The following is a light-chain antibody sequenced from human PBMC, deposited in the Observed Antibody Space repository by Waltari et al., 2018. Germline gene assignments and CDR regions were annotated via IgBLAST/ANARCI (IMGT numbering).Light chain of an antibody. V-gene: IGLV3-1*01. J-gene: IGLJ3*02. CDR1: KLGDKY. CDR3: QAWDSSTGV. CDR2: QDT. Sequence: SSALAQPPSVSVSPGQTASITCSGAKLGDKYASWYQQRPGHSPVLVIYQDTKRPSGIPERFSGSNSGNTATLTISGTQALDEADYYCQAWDSSTGVFGGGTKLTVL.